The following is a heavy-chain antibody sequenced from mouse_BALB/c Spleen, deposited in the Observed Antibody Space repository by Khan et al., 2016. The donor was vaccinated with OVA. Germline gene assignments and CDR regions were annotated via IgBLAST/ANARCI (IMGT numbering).Heavy chain of an antibody. D-gene: IGHD1-1*01. CDR1: GISITTGNYR. Sequence: EVQLQESGPGLVKPSQTVSLTCTVTGISITTGNYRWSWIRPFPGNKLEWIGNIYYSGTITSNPSLTSRTTITRDTSKSQFFLEMNSLTAEDTATYFCARDYGSLYWYFDVWGAGTTVTVSS. V-gene: IGHV3-5*02. CDR2: IYYSGTI. J-gene: IGHJ1*01. CDR3: ARDYGSLYWYFDV.